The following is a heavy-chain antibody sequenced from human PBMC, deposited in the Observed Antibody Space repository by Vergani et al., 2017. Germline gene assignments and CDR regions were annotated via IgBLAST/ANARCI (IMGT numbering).Heavy chain of an antibody. CDR1: GFTFSSYA. V-gene: IGHV3-30*01. CDR2: ISYDGSNK. D-gene: IGHD4-17*01. Sequence: VQLLESGGGLVQPGGSLRLSCAASGFTFSSYAMHWVRQAPGKGLEWVAVISYDGSNKYYADSVKGRFTISRDNSKNTLYLQMNSLRAEDTAVYYCAREFTVTNPEGDAFDIWGQGTMVTVSS. J-gene: IGHJ3*02. CDR3: AREFTVTNPEGDAFDI.